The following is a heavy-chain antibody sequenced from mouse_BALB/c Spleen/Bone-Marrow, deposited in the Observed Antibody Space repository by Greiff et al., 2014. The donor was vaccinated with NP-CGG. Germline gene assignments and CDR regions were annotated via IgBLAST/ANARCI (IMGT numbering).Heavy chain of an antibody. J-gene: IGHJ4*01. V-gene: IGHV2-9*02. CDR3: ARITTATGAMDY. CDR2: IWADGST. CDR1: GFSLTNYG. D-gene: IGHD1-2*01. Sequence: VNLVESGPGLVAPSQSLSITCTVSGFSLTNYGVHWVRQPPGKGLEWLGVIWADGSTNYNSALMSRLSISKDNSKSQVFFKMNSLQTDDTAMYYCARITTATGAMDYWGQGTSVTVS.